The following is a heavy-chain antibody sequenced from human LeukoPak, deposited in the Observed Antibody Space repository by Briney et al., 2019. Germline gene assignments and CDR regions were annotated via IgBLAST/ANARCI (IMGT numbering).Heavy chain of an antibody. V-gene: IGHV3-23*01. J-gene: IGHJ6*02. Sequence: GGSLRLSCAASGFTFSNYAMTWVRQAPGKGLEWVSAISGSGGSTYYAGSVKGRFTISRDNSKNTLYLQTHSLRAEDTAVYYCAEDIADYASGSAPCGMDVWGQGTPVTVSS. CDR3: AEDIADYASGSAPCGMDV. D-gene: IGHD3-10*01. CDR1: GFTFSNYA. CDR2: ISGSGGST.